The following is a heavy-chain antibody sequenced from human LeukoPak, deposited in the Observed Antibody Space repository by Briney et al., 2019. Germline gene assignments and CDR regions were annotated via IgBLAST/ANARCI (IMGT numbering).Heavy chain of an antibody. CDR3: VRERTYYYDSNPDYFDY. CDR1: GFTFDDYG. V-gene: IGHV3-20*04. D-gene: IGHD3-22*01. J-gene: IGHJ4*02. CDR2: INWNGGST. Sequence: PGGSLRLSCAASGFTFDDYGMSWVRQAPGKGLEWVSGINWNGGSTGYADSVKGRFTISRDNAKNSLYLQMNSLRAGDTALYYCVRERTYYYDSNPDYFDYWGQGTLVTVSS.